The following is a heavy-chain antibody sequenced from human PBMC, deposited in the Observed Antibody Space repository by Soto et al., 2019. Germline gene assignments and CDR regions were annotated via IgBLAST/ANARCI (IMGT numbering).Heavy chain of an antibody. D-gene: IGHD6-13*01. CDR1: GGSISSGGYY. Sequence: QVQLQESGPGLVKPSQTLSLTCTVSGGSISSGGYYWSWIRQHPGKGLEWIGYIYYSGSTYYNPSLKSRVTISVDTSKNQFSLKLSSVTAADTAVYYCARVPLDSSSLHWFDPWGQGTLVTVSS. CDR2: IYYSGST. CDR3: ARVPLDSSSLHWFDP. V-gene: IGHV4-31*03. J-gene: IGHJ5*02.